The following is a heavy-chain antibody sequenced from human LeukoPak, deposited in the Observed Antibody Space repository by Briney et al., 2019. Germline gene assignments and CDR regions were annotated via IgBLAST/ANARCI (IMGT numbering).Heavy chain of an antibody. CDR1: GGSFSGYY. D-gene: IGHD3-22*01. Sequence: SETLSLTCAVDGGSFSGYYWSWIRQPPGKGLEWIGEINHSGSTNYNPSLKSRVTISVGTSKNQFSLKLSSVTAADTAVYYCARGRSLRNYYDSSGSPHKFDPWGQGTLVTVSS. V-gene: IGHV4-34*01. J-gene: IGHJ5*02. CDR2: INHSGST. CDR3: ARGRSLRNYYDSSGSPHKFDP.